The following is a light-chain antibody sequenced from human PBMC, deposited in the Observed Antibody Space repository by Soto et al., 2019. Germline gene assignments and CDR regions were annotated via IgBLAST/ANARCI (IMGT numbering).Light chain of an antibody. CDR3: YSAADNNLV. V-gene: IGLV3-27*01. CDR1: VLAKRY. CDR2: KDT. J-gene: IGLJ2*01. Sequence: SYELTQPSSVSVSPGQTARITCSGDVLAKRYGRWFQQKPGQAPVLVIFKDTERPSGIPERFSGSSSGTTVTLTITGAQVEDEADYFCYSAADNNLVFGGGTKVTVL.